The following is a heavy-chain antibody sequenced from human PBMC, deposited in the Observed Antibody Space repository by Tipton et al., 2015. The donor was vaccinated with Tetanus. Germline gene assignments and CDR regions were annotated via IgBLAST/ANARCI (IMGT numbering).Heavy chain of an antibody. CDR1: GFTFDDYA. V-gene: IGHV3-9*01. J-gene: IGHJ6*02. Sequence: SLRLSCAASGFTFDDYAMHWVRQAPGKGLEWVSGISWNSGTIGYADSVKGRFTISRDNAKNSLDLQMDGLRVEDTAVYYCARDAGRRYGLDLWGQGTSVTVSS. CDR3: ARDAGRRYGLDL. CDR2: ISWNSGTI.